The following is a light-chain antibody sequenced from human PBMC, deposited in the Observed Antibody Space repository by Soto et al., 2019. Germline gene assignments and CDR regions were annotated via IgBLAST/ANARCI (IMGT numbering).Light chain of an antibody. CDR2: DAS. V-gene: IGKV1-5*01. J-gene: IGKJ1*01. Sequence: DIQMTQSPSTLSASVGDRVTITCRASQSISSWLAWYQQKPGKAPKLLIYDASSLESGVPSRFSGSGSGTEFTLTIRSLQPDHFATYYCQQYNSYSWTFGQGTKVEIK. CDR1: QSISSW. CDR3: QQYNSYSWT.